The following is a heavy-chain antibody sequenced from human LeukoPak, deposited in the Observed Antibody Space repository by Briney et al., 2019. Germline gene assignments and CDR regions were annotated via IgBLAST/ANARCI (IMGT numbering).Heavy chain of an antibody. D-gene: IGHD6-13*01. CDR2: IYHSGST. J-gene: IGHJ2*01. CDR3: ARHREIAAAGPRYWYFDL. V-gene: IGHV4-38-2*01. CDR1: GYSISSGYY. Sequence: SETLSLTCAVSGYSISSGYYWGWIRQPPGKGLEWIGSIYHSGSTYYNPSLKSRVTISVDTSKNQFSLKLSSVTAADTAVYYCARHREIAAAGPRYWYFDLWGHGTLVTVSS.